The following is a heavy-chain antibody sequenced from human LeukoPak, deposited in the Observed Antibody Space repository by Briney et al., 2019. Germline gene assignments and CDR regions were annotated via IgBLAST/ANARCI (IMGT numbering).Heavy chain of an antibody. Sequence: GRSLRLSCAASGFTFDDYAMHWVRQAPGKGLEWVSGISWNSGSIGYADSVKGRFTISRDNAKNSLYLQMNSLRAEDTALYYCAKDADIMITFGGVIDWGQGTLVTVSS. D-gene: IGHD3-16*02. CDR2: ISWNSGSI. CDR1: GFTFDDYA. V-gene: IGHV3-9*01. J-gene: IGHJ4*02. CDR3: AKDADIMITFGGVID.